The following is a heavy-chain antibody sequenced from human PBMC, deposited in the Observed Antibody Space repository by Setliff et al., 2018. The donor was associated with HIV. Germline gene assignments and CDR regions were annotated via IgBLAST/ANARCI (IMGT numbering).Heavy chain of an antibody. J-gene: IGHJ4*02. CDR2: INHGGTT. D-gene: IGHD3-9*01. CDR3: ARRLYYDISTGYGHFDD. Sequence: PSETLSLTCAVYGGSFSGYYWSWIRQSPGKGLEWIGEINHGGTTNFNPSLKSRVTLSVDMSKNQFSLNLTSVIAADTAVYFCARRLYYDISTGYGHFDDWGRGSLVTVSS. V-gene: IGHV4-34*01. CDR1: GGSFSGYY.